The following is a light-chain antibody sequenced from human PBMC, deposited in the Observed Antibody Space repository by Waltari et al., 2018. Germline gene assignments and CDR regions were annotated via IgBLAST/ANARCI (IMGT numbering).Light chain of an antibody. J-gene: IGKJ1*01. Sequence: IVLTQSPGTLSSSPGERATLSCRASQNVGSSLFWYQQKPGQAPRLLIYDTSTRATCIPDRFSGSGSGTDFSLTIARLEPEDFAVYYCQHNVRLPVTFGQGTKVEI. V-gene: IGKV3-20*01. CDR3: QHNVRLPVT. CDR2: DTS. CDR1: QNVGSS.